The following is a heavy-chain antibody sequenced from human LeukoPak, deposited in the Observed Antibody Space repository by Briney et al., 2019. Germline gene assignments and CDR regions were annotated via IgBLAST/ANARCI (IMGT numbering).Heavy chain of an antibody. CDR1: GLTFSSYD. CDR3: DTRPRY. D-gene: IGHD2-2*01. Sequence: GGSLRLSCVGSGLTFSSYDMNWVRQAPGKGLEWISYISNSGNTIYYADSVKGRFTISRDNAKNSLYLQMNSLRAEDTAVYYCDTRPRYWGQGTLVTVSS. J-gene: IGHJ4*02. CDR2: ISNSGNTI. V-gene: IGHV3-48*03.